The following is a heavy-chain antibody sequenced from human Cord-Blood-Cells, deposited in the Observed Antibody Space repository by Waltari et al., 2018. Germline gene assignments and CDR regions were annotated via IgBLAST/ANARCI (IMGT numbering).Heavy chain of an antibody. CDR3: AREDY. V-gene: IGHV3-30-3*01. J-gene: IGHJ4*02. Sequence: QVQLVESGGGVVQPGRSLRLSCAASGFTFSSYAMHWVRQAPGKGLEWVAVISYDGSNKYYADSVKGRFTISRDNSKNTLYLQMNSLRAEDTAVYYCAREDYRGQGTLVTVSS. CDR1: GFTFSSYA. CDR2: ISYDGSNK.